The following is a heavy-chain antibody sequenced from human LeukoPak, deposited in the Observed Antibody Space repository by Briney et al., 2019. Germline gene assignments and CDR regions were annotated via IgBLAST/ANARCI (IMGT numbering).Heavy chain of an antibody. CDR3: ARGCSGWANCAGY. J-gene: IGHJ4*02. D-gene: IGHD6-19*01. CDR1: GYTFTSYG. Sequence: ASVKVSCKASGYTFTSYGISWVRQAPGQGLEWMGWINTNTGNPTYAQGFTGRFVFSLDTSVSTAYLQISSLKAEDTAVYYCARGCSGWANCAGYWGQGTLVTVSS. CDR2: INTNTGNP. V-gene: IGHV7-4-1*02.